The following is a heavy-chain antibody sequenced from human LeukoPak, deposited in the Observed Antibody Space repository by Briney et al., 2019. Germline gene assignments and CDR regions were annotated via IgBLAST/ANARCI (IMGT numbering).Heavy chain of an antibody. Sequence: SVTVSCKASGGTFSSYAISWVRQAPGQGLEWMGGIIPIFGTANYAQKFQGRVTITTDESTSTAYMELSSLRSEDTAVYYCAICDSSSWFNWFDPWGQGTLVTVSS. J-gene: IGHJ5*02. CDR2: IIPIFGTA. V-gene: IGHV1-69*05. CDR3: AICDSSSWFNWFDP. CDR1: GGTFSSYA. D-gene: IGHD6-13*01.